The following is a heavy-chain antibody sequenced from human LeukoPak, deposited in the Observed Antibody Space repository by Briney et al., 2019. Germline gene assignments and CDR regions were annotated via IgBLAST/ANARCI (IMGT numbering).Heavy chain of an antibody. Sequence: PSETLSLTCPVSGDTVNTRRYYWGWIRQPPGKGPEWIGSIYHSGSTYYEPSLRSRVTISIDTSRNQFSLNLTSVTTADTALYFCARRDIVKGGFDYWGQGTLVTVSS. J-gene: IGHJ4*02. D-gene: IGHD3-16*02. CDR1: GDTVNTRRYY. V-gene: IGHV4-39*01. CDR3: ARRDIVKGGFDY. CDR2: IYHSGST.